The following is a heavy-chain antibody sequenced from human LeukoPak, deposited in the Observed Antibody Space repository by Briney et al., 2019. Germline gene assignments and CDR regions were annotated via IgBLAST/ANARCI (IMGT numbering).Heavy chain of an antibody. CDR1: GFTFRGYD. J-gene: IGHJ4*02. CDR3: AKDLRGAGFDY. V-gene: IGHV3-23*01. Sequence: GGSLRLSCAASGFTFRGYDMAWVRQAPGEGLEWVSLISQTGGDTYYADSVKGRFTISRDNSKNTVFLQMSSLRVDDTAVYYCAKDLRGAGFDYWGQGSLVTVSS. D-gene: IGHD1-26*01. CDR2: ISQTGGDT.